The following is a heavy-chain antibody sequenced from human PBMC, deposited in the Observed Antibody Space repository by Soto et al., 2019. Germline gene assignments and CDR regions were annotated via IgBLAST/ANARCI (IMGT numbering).Heavy chain of an antibody. CDR1: GFTFSSYA. D-gene: IGHD6-19*01. CDR3: ANLYSSGWWVFDY. CDR2: ISGSGGST. Sequence: PGGSLRLSCAASGFTFSSYAMSWVRQAPGKGLEWVSAISGSGGSTYYADSVKGRFTISRDNSKNTLYLQMNSLRAEDTAVYYCANLYSSGWWVFDYWGQGTLVTVSS. V-gene: IGHV3-23*01. J-gene: IGHJ4*02.